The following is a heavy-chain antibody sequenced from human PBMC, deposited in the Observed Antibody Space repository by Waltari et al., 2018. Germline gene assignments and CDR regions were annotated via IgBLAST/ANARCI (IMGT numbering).Heavy chain of an antibody. J-gene: IGHJ5*02. CDR1: GVSISSGDDH. Sequence: QVQLQESGPGLVKPSQTLSLTCTVSGVSISSGDDHWNWIRQPPGTGLEWIGYVYYSWSTYYNPSLKSRLTISVDTSKNQFYLHLNSVTAADTAVYYCARADYYYDKNWFDPWGQGTPVTVSS. CDR2: VYYSWST. CDR3: ARADYYYDKNWFDP. D-gene: IGHD3-22*01. V-gene: IGHV4-30-4*08.